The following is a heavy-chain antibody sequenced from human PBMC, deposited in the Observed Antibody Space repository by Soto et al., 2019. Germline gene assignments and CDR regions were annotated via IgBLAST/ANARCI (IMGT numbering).Heavy chain of an antibody. D-gene: IGHD2-2*01. CDR2: IYYSGST. V-gene: IGHV4-39*01. CDR3: ARLICSSTSCWNHRIGYYYYYMDV. Sequence: SETLSLTCTVSGGSISSSSYYWGWIRQPPGKGLEWIGSIYYSGSTYYNPSLKSRVTISVDTSKNQFSLKLGSVTAADTAVYYCARLICSSTSCWNHRIGYYYYYMDVWGKGTTVTVSS. J-gene: IGHJ6*03. CDR1: GGSISSSSYY.